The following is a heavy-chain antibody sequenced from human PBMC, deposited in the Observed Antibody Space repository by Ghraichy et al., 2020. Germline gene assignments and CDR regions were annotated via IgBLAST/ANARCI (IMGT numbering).Heavy chain of an antibody. V-gene: IGHV4-61*01. CDR3: ARKIKGGWFDP. CDR1: GDSVSSVSYY. J-gene: IGHJ5*02. Sequence: SETLSLTCTVSGDSVSSVSYYWSWIRQPPGKGLEYIGYMHYSGTTNYNPSLESRVTISLDTSKNQFSLKLTSVTAADTAVYYCARKIKGGWFDPWGQGTLVTVSS. CDR2: MHYSGTT. D-gene: IGHD3-16*01.